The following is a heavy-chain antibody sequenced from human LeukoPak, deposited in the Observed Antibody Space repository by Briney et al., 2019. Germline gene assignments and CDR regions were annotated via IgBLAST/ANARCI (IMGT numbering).Heavy chain of an antibody. V-gene: IGHV3-9*01. CDR1: GFTFDDYA. CDR3: AVLHYYAMDV. CDR2: ISWNSGTK. D-gene: IGHD2-8*01. Sequence: PGRSLRLSCAASGFTFDDYAMRWVRQAPGKGLEWVSGISWNSGTKGYADSVKGRFTISRDNAKNSLYLQMNSLRGEDAALYYCAVLHYYAMDVWGQGTTVTVSS. J-gene: IGHJ6*02.